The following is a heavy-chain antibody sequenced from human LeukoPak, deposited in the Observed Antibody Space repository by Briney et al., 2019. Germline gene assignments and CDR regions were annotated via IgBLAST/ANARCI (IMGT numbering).Heavy chain of an antibody. J-gene: IGHJ5*02. D-gene: IGHD2-21*02. CDR2: ISSSSSTI. Sequence: GGSLSLSCAASGFTFISYSMNWVRQAPGKGLEWVSYISSSSSTIYYADSVKGRFTISRDNAKNSLYLQMNSLRAEDTAVYYCARAGGGDPFDPWGQGTLVTVSS. CDR1: GFTFISYS. CDR3: ARAGGGDPFDP. V-gene: IGHV3-48*01.